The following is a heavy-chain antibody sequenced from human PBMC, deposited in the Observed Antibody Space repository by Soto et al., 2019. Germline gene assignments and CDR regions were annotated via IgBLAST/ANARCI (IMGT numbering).Heavy chain of an antibody. J-gene: IGHJ4*02. CDR1: GYTFTSYA. CDR3: ARSIVVVTALDY. V-gene: IGHV1-3*05. Sequence: QVQLVQSGAEEKKPGASVKVSCKASGYTFTSYAMHCVRQAPGQRLEWMGWINAGNGNTKYSEKFQGRVTINRDTSASTADMELSSLRSEDTAVYYCARSIVVVTALDYWGQGTLVTVSS. CDR2: INAGNGNT. D-gene: IGHD2-21*02.